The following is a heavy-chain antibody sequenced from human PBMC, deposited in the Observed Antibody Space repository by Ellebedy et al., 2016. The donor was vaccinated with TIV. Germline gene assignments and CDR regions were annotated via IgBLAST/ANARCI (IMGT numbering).Heavy chain of an antibody. CDR2: IYYSGST. J-gene: IGHJ4*02. CDR3: ARGDSSSSRVYY. Sequence: MPSETLSLTCSVSGGSISSADSYWSWIRQPPGKGLEWIGYIYYSGSTYYNPSLKSRVTISADTSKNLFSLKLTSVTATDTAVYFCARGDSSSSRVYYWGQGTLVTVSS. CDR1: GGSISSADSY. D-gene: IGHD6-6*01. V-gene: IGHV4-30-4*01.